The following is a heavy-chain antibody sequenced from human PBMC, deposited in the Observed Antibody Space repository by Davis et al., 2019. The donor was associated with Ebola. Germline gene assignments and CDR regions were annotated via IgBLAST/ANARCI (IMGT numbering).Heavy chain of an antibody. CDR3: ARAAVAGSFLDS. D-gene: IGHD6-19*01. J-gene: IGHJ4*02. Sequence: MPSETLSLTCTLSGGSISSYYWSWIRQPPGKGLEWIGYIYYGGTTNYNPALKSRVTISIATSKTQFSLRLSSVTAADTAVYFCARAAVAGSFLDSWGQGALVTVSS. CDR2: IYYGGTT. V-gene: IGHV4-59*01. CDR1: GGSISSYY.